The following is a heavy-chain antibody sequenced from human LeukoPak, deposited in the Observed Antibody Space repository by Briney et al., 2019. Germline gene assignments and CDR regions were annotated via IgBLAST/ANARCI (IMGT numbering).Heavy chain of an antibody. D-gene: IGHD1/OR15-1a*01. Sequence: PGGSLRLSCAASGFTFSSSWMHWVRHAPGKGLVWVSRINSDGSSTIYADSVKGRFTTSRDNAKNTLYLQMSSLRGEDTAVYYCAIEQGYWGQGTLVTLSS. CDR2: INSDGSST. CDR1: GFTFSSSW. CDR3: AIEQGY. J-gene: IGHJ4*02. V-gene: IGHV3-74*01.